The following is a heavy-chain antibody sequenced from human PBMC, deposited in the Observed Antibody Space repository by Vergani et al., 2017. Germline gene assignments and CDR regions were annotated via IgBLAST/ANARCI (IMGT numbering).Heavy chain of an antibody. CDR3: ARDTSTVYSYQLPNDYYYGMDV. V-gene: IGHV7-4-1*02. CDR1: GYTFTSYA. CDR2: INTNTGNP. J-gene: IGHJ6*02. D-gene: IGHD2-2*01. Sequence: QVQLVQSGSEFKKPGASVKVSCKASGYTFTSYAMNWVRQAPGQGLEWMGWINTNTGNPTYAQGFTGRFVFSLDTSVCTAYLQISSLKSEDTAVYYCARDTSTVYSYQLPNDYYYGMDVWGQGTTVTVSS.